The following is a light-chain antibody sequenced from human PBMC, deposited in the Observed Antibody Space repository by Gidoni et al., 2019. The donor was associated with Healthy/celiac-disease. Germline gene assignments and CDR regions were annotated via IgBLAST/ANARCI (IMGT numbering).Light chain of an antibody. V-gene: IGKV1-33*01. CDR3: QQYDNLPT. J-gene: IGKJ4*01. Sequence: DIQMTKSPSSLSASVGDRVTITCQASQDISNYLNWYQQKPGKAPKLLIYDASNLETGVPSRFSGSGSGTDFTFTISSLQPEDIATYYCQQYDNLPTFGGXTKVEIK. CDR1: QDISNY. CDR2: DAS.